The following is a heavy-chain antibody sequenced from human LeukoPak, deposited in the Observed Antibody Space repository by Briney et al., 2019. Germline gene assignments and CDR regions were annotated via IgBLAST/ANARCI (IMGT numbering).Heavy chain of an antibody. Sequence: GGSLRLSCAASGFTFDDYAMHWVRQAPGKGLEWVSGISWNSGSIGYADSVKGRFNISRDNAKNYLYLQMNSLRAEDMALYYCAKDMYSSGYDAFDIWGQGTMVTVSS. CDR1: GFTFDDYA. D-gene: IGHD6-19*01. CDR3: AKDMYSSGYDAFDI. J-gene: IGHJ3*02. V-gene: IGHV3-9*03. CDR2: ISWNSGSI.